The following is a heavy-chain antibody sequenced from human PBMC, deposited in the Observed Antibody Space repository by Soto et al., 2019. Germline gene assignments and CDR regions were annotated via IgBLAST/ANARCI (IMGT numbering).Heavy chain of an antibody. V-gene: IGHV4-30-4*01. CDR2: IYNGGST. CDR3: ARAPVGLDTISYFDY. D-gene: IGHD3-3*01. CDR1: GDSVSSVGFH. J-gene: IGHJ4*02. Sequence: PSETLSLTCTVSGDSVSSVGFHWAWLRRPPGKGLEWIGYIYNGGSTYYRPSLESRMHMSLDATRNNSSLRLTSVTAADTAVYFCARAPVGLDTISYFDYWGQGTLVIISS.